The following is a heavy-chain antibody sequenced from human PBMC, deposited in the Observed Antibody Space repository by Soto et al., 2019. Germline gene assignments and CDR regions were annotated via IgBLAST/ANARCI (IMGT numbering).Heavy chain of an antibody. Sequence: QVQLVESGGGVVQPGTSLRLSCAASGFTFSSFGIHWVRQAPGKGLEWVAVISYDGIDKNYGDSVKGRFTISRENSKNMVYLQMNRLRIEDTAVWHGAKDLSEMATLRRYYCGQGVLVAVSS. CDR2: ISYDGIDK. D-gene: IGHD5-12*01. V-gene: IGHV3-30*18. CDR1: GFTFSSFG. CDR3: AKDLSEMATLRRYY. J-gene: IGHJ4*02.